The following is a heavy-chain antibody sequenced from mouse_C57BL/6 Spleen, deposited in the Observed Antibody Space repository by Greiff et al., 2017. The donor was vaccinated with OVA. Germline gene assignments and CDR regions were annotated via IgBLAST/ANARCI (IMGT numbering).Heavy chain of an antibody. CDR1: GFTFSDYG. Sequence: EVQLQESGGGLVKPGGSLKLSCAASGFTFSDYGMHWVRQAPEKGLAWVAYISSGSSTIYYADTVKGRFTISRDNAKNTLFLQMTSLRSEDTAMYYCARGGVTYYYAMDYWGQGTSVTVSS. CDR2: ISSGSSTI. CDR3: ARGGVTYYYAMDY. D-gene: IGHD2-2*01. V-gene: IGHV5-17*01. J-gene: IGHJ4*01.